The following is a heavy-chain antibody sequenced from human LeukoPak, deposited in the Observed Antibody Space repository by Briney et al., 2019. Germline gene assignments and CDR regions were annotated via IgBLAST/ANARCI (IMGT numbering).Heavy chain of an antibody. Sequence: PGGSLILSCAASGFTFSNAWMSWVRQAPGRGLEWFGRIKSKTDGGTTNCAAPVKGRFTISRDDSKNTLYLQMNSLKTEDTAVYYCTTSDCSSTSCYRVRFDYWGQGTLVTVSS. CDR2: IKSKTDGGTT. J-gene: IGHJ4*02. V-gene: IGHV3-15*01. CDR3: TTSDCSSTSCYRVRFDY. CDR1: GFTFSNAW. D-gene: IGHD2-2*02.